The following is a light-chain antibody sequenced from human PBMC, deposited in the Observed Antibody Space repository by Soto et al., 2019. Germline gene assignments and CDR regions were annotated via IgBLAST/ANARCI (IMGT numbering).Light chain of an antibody. CDR3: ATWDDSRKGV. V-gene: IGLV1-44*01. CDR1: TSNIESHS. CDR2: TNN. Sequence: QAVVTQPPSASGTPGQRIIISCSGSTSNIESHSVNWYQQVPGTAPKLLIVTNNQRPSGVPDRFSASKSGASASLAISGLQSEDEATYYCATWDDSRKGVFGTGTKLTVL. J-gene: IGLJ1*01.